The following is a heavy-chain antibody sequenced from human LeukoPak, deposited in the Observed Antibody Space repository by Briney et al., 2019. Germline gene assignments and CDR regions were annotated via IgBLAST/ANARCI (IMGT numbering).Heavy chain of an antibody. V-gene: IGHV3-53*01. Sequence: GGSLRLSCAASGFTVSSNYMSWVRQAPGKGLEWVSVIYSGGSTYYADSVKGRFTISRDNSKNTLYLQMNSLRAEDTAVYCCARARSGYIFDYWGQGTLVTVSS. CDR3: ARARSGYIFDY. D-gene: IGHD3-22*01. J-gene: IGHJ4*02. CDR2: IYSGGST. CDR1: GFTVSSNY.